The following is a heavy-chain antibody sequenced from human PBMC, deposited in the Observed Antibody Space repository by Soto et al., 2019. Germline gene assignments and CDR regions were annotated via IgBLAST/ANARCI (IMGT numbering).Heavy chain of an antibody. CDR2: IYYSGST. Sequence: QVQLQESGPGLVKPSETLYLTCTVSGGSVSSGSYYWSWIRQPPGKGLEWIGYIYYSGSTNYNPSLKSRVTISVDTSKNQFSLKLSSVTAADTAVYYCARDHYYDSSGYLFQHWGQGTLVTVSS. CDR3: ARDHYYDSSGYLFQH. D-gene: IGHD3-22*01. CDR1: GGSVSSGSYY. V-gene: IGHV4-61*01. J-gene: IGHJ1*01.